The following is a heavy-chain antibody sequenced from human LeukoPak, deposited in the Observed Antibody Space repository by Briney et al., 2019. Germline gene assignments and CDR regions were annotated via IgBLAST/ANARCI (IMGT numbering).Heavy chain of an antibody. CDR1: GYTFTGYF. CDR3: ARVTYDRSGYYNGIPY. Sequence: ASVKVSCKASGYTFTGYFIHLVRQAHGQGLEWMGWINPSSGATNYAQNFQGRVTLTREMSISTAYMEVSRLLSDDTAVYYCARVTYDRSGYYNGIPYWGQGTLVIVSS. D-gene: IGHD3-22*01. CDR2: INPSSGAT. J-gene: IGHJ4*02. V-gene: IGHV1-2*02.